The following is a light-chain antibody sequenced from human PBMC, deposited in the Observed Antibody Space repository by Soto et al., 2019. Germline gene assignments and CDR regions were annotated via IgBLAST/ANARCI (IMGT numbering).Light chain of an antibody. V-gene: IGKV3-15*01. CDR2: DTY. CDR3: QQYVHWPPGT. J-gene: IGKJ1*01. Sequence: EIVLPQSPATLSLSPGERVNLSCRASQSVSSSLAWYQQRPGQAPRLLIYDTYTRAAGIAARFSGSGSGTEFTLTISSLQSEDFAVYYGQQYVHWPPGTVGQGTKVDIK. CDR1: QSVSSS.